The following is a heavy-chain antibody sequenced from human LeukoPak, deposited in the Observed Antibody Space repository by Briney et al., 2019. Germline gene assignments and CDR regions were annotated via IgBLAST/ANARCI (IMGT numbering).Heavy chain of an antibody. CDR1: GFIFSKYL. J-gene: IGHJ4*02. Sequence: PGGSVRLSCAGCGFIFSKYLMSGVGPARGKGLELDAAISGTAENTYYADSVKGRFSISRDNSRNTVHLQMNSLRPEDTAVYYCANPRGGFWGQGTLVTVSS. D-gene: IGHD3-10*01. V-gene: IGHV3-23*01. CDR3: ANPRGGF. CDR2: ISGTAENT.